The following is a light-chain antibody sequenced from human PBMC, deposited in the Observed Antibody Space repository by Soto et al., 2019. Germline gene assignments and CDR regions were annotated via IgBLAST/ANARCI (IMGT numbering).Light chain of an antibody. CDR3: QQYINWPPLT. Sequence: IVMTQSPATLSVSPGERATLSCRASRSVSNNLAWYQQKPGQAPRLLIYGASTRATGIPARFSGSGSGTEFTLTISSLQSEDFAVYYCQQYINWPPLTFGGGTKVEIK. CDR2: GAS. V-gene: IGKV3-15*01. CDR1: RSVSNN. J-gene: IGKJ4*01.